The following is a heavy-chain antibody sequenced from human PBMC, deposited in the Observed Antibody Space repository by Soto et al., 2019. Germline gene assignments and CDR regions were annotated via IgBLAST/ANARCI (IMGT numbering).Heavy chain of an antibody. CDR1: GGSISSGDYY. V-gene: IGHV4-30-4*01. Sequence: TLSLTCTVSGGSISSGDYYWSWIRQPPGKGLEWIGYIYYSGSTYYNPSLKSRVTISVDTSKNQFSLKLSSVTAADTAVYYCARDLVPNWFDPWGQGTLVTVSS. CDR2: IYYSGST. J-gene: IGHJ5*02. CDR3: ARDLVPNWFDP.